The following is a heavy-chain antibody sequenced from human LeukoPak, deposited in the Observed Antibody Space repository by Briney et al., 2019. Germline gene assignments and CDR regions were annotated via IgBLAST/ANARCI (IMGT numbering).Heavy chain of an antibody. CDR3: ARTDSSAFDI. Sequence: ASVKVSCKASGYTFIGYYVHWVRQAPGQGLEWMGRIDPKNGGTSYAQKFQGRVTMTRDTSITTAYMDLSSLRSDDTAVYYCARTDSSAFDIWGQGTMVTVSS. CDR1: GYTFIGYY. J-gene: IGHJ3*02. V-gene: IGHV1-2*06. D-gene: IGHD3-22*01. CDR2: IDPKNGGT.